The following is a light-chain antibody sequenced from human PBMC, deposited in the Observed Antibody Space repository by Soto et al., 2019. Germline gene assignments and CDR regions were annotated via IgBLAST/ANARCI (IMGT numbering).Light chain of an antibody. Sequence: QTVVTQPPSVSGAPGQWITISCTGSSSNIGAGYAVHWYQHLPGTAPKLLIFDNNNRPSGVPDRFSGSKSGTSASLAITGLQAEDEADYYCQSFDSSLSVVVFGGGTKLTVL. V-gene: IGLV1-40*01. CDR1: SSNIGAGYA. CDR3: QSFDSSLSVVV. J-gene: IGLJ2*01. CDR2: DNN.